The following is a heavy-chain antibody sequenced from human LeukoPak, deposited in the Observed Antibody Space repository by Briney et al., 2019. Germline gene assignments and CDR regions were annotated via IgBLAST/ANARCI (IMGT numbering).Heavy chain of an antibody. V-gene: IGHV1-2*02. Sequence: ASVKVSCKASGYTFTGYYMHWVRQAPGQGLEWMGWINPNSGGTNYAQKFQGRVTMTRGTSISTAYMELSRLRSDDTAVYYCARVEVVATIPFDYWGQGTPVTVSS. J-gene: IGHJ4*02. D-gene: IGHD5-12*01. CDR1: GYTFTGYY. CDR2: INPNSGGT. CDR3: ARVEVVATIPFDY.